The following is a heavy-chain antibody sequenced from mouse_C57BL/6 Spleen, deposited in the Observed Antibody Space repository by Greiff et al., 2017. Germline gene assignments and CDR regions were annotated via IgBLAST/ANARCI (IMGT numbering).Heavy chain of an antibody. CDR2: INPNNGGT. CDR3: ARSYGNSYYFDY. D-gene: IGHD2-1*01. Sequence: VQLQQSGPELVKPGASVKIPCKASGYTFTDYNMDWVKQSHGKSLEWIGDINPNNGGTIYNQKFKGKATLTVVKSSSTAYMELRSLTSEDTAVYYCARSYGNSYYFDYWGQGTTLTVSS. CDR1: GYTFTDYN. V-gene: IGHV1-18*01. J-gene: IGHJ2*01.